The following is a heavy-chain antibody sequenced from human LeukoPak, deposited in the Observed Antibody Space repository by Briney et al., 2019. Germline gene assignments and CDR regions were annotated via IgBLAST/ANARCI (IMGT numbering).Heavy chain of an antibody. Sequence: SQTLSLTCTVSGDSITNSDYYWGWIRQPPGNGLEWIGSIYYIGSTYYKPSLRSRATISVDTSNTPFSLKLSSVPAADTAVYYCARNPFNFYGSGTHLNYFDYWVQGTLVTVSS. CDR2: IYYIGST. CDR3: ARNPFNFYGSGTHLNYFDY. D-gene: IGHD3-10*01. CDR1: GDSITNSDYY. J-gene: IGHJ4*02. V-gene: IGHV4-39*01.